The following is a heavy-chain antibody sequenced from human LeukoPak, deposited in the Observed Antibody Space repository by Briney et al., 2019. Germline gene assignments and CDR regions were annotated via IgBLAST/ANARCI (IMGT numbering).Heavy chain of an antibody. CDR2: IYYSGST. CDR3: ARHRSGWLQSSFDY. J-gene: IGHJ4*02. CDR1: GGSISSYY. V-gene: IGHV4-59*01. Sequence: PSETLSLTCTVSGGSISSYYWSWIRQPPGKGLEWIGYIYYSGSTNYNPSLKSRVTISVDTSKNQFSLKLSSVTAADTAVYYCARHRSGWLQSSFDYWGQGTLVTVSS. D-gene: IGHD5-24*01.